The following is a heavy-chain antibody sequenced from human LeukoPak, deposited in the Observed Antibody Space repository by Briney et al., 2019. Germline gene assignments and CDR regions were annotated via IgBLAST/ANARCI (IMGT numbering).Heavy chain of an antibody. J-gene: IGHJ4*02. Sequence: PSETLSLTCTVSGGSISSYYWSWIRQPPGKGLEWIGYIYYSGSTNYNPSLKSRVTISVDTSKNQFSLKLSSVTAADTAVYYCVKGSGNPPYYFDYGGQGPL. D-gene: IGHD2-15*01. CDR1: GGSISSYY. CDR2: IYYSGST. V-gene: IGHV4-59*01. CDR3: VKGSGNPPYYFDY.